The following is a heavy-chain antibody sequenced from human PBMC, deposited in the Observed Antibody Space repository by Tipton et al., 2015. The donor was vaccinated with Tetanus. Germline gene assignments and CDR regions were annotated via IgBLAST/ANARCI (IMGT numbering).Heavy chain of an antibody. Sequence: TLSLTCTVSGGSVNSYYWSWIRQSPGRGLEWIGYISCSGSSSYNPSLKSRVTMSVDKSKNQFSLKLSSATAADTAVYYCARRGGDFLTGYYDSWGQGTLVTVSS. CDR2: ISCSGSS. CDR1: GGSVNSYY. CDR3: ARRGGDFLTGYYDS. D-gene: IGHD3-9*01. J-gene: IGHJ4*02. V-gene: IGHV4-59*02.